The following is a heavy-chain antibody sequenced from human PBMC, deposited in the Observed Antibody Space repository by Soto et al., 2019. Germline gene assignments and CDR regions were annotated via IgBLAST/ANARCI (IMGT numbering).Heavy chain of an antibody. CDR3: ARGRKLLWFGELIPDDY. V-gene: IGHV1-2*02. J-gene: IGHJ4*02. Sequence: XSVKSSCEASGYTFTCYYMHWVRQAPGQGLEWMGWINPNSGGTNYAQKFQGRVTMTRDTSISTAYMELSRLRSDDTAVYYCARGRKLLWFGELIPDDYWGQETLVTVS. CDR1: GYTFTCYY. CDR2: INPNSGGT. D-gene: IGHD3-10*01.